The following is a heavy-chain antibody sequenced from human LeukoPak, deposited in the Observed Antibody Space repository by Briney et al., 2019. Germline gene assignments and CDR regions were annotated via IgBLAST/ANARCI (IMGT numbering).Heavy chain of an antibody. CDR2: INPSGGST. J-gene: IGHJ4*02. D-gene: IGHD3-22*01. Sequence: VASVKVSCKASGYTFTSYYMHWVRQAPGQGLEWMGIINPSGGSTSYAQKFQGRVTMTRVTSTSTVYMELSSLRSEDTAVYYCARDRRAYYYDSSGYYYAGYWGQGTLVTVSS. V-gene: IGHV1-46*03. CDR3: ARDRRAYYYDSSGYYYAGY. CDR1: GYTFTSYY.